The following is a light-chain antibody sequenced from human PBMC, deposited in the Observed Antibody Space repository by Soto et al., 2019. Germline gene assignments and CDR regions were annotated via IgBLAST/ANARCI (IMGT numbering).Light chain of an antibody. V-gene: IGKV1-5*03. Sequence: DIQMTQSPSTLSASVGDRVTITCRASQSIGNWLAWYQQRPGKAPKLLIYRASSLESAVPSRFSGSGSGTEFTLTISSLQPDDCATYYCQQYNHELTFGGGTRVEIK. J-gene: IGKJ4*01. CDR2: RAS. CDR3: QQYNHELT. CDR1: QSIGNW.